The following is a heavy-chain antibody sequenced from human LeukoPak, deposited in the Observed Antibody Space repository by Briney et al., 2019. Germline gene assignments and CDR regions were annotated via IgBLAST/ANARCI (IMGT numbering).Heavy chain of an antibody. Sequence: PSETLSLTCAVYGGSFSGYYWSWIRQPPGKGLEWIGEINHSGSTNYNPSLKSRVTISVDTSKNQFSLKLSSVTAADTAVYYCARGPLYGRRWFDPWGQGTLVTVSS. V-gene: IGHV4-34*01. CDR3: ARGPLYGRRWFDP. CDR2: INHSGST. J-gene: IGHJ5*02. D-gene: IGHD3-10*01. CDR1: GGSFSGYY.